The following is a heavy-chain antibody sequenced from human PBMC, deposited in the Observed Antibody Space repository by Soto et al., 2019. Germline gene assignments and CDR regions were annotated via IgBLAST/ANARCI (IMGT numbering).Heavy chain of an antibody. J-gene: IGHJ4*02. D-gene: IGHD6-6*01. Sequence: EVQLVESGGGLVQPGRSLRLSCAASGFTFDDYAMHWVRQAPGKGLEWVSGISWNSGSIGYADSVKGRFAISRDNAKNSLYLQMNSLRAEDTALYYCAKAYSSSPFDYWGQGTLVTVSS. V-gene: IGHV3-9*01. CDR1: GFTFDDYA. CDR3: AKAYSSSPFDY. CDR2: ISWNSGSI.